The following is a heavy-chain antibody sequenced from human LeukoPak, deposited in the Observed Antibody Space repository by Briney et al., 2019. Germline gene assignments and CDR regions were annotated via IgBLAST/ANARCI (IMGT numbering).Heavy chain of an antibody. CDR2: ISSSGSTI. Sequence: GGSLRLSCAASGFTFSSYEMNWVRQAPGKGREWVSYISSSGSTIYYADSVGGRFTISRDNAKNSLYLQMNSLRGEDTAVYYCARDIGYCSSTSCYWGCFDYWGQGTLVTVSS. J-gene: IGHJ4*02. CDR1: GFTFSSYE. CDR3: ARDIGYCSSTSCYWGCFDY. V-gene: IGHV3-48*03. D-gene: IGHD2-2*01.